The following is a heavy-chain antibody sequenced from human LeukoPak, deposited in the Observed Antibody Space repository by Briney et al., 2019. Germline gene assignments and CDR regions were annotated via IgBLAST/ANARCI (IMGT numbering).Heavy chain of an antibody. Sequence: GRSLRLSCAASGFTFSSYGMHWVRQAPGKGLEWVAVISYDGSNKYYADSVKGRFTISRDNSKNTLYLQMNSLRAEDRAVYYCAKGTPFRSVVVPAAIVDAFDIWGQGTRVTVSS. CDR3: AKGTPFRSVVVPAAIVDAFDI. CDR2: ISYDGSNK. D-gene: IGHD2-2*02. J-gene: IGHJ3*02. CDR1: GFTFSSYG. V-gene: IGHV3-30*18.